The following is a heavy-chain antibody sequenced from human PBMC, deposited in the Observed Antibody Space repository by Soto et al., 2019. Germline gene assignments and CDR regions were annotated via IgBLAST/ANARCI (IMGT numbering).Heavy chain of an antibody. CDR3: ERDIRTLYYFDF. D-gene: IGHD4-17*01. CDR2: ISSLGSTI. CDR1: GFTFSNYE. Sequence: GGSLRLSCAASGFTFSNYEMNWVRQAPGKGLEWVSYISSLGSTIYYADSVKGRFTISRDNAKDSLYLQMNSLRAEDTAVYYCERDIRTLYYFDFWGQGTLVTVSS. J-gene: IGHJ4*02. V-gene: IGHV3-48*03.